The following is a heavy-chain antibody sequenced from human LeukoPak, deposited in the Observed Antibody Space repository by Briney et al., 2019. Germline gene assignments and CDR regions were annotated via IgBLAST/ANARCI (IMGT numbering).Heavy chain of an antibody. CDR1: GGSITTTNY. CDR3: ARGGSYDSNPSPFDI. V-gene: IGHV4-4*02. Sequence: SETLSLTCGVSGGSITTTNYWSWVRQPPGGGLEWIGEISLAGRTRYNPSLKSRVTISVDTSKNQFSLKLSSVTAADTAVYYCARGGSYDSNPSPFDIWGQGTMVTVSS. J-gene: IGHJ3*02. CDR2: ISLAGRT. D-gene: IGHD3-22*01.